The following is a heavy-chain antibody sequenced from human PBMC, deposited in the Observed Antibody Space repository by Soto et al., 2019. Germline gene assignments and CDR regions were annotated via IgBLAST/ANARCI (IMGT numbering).Heavy chain of an antibody. J-gene: IGHJ4*02. CDR2: ISGSGGIT. Sequence: GSLRLSCATSGFTFSIYAMSWVRQAPWKGLEWFSTISGSGGITYYADSVKGRFTISRDNSRNTQHLKMNSLRAEDTAVYYCGKHLSPYCSGGSCYQIDYWAQRTSVIVSS. V-gene: IGHV3-23*01. D-gene: IGHD2-15*01. CDR1: GFTFSIYA. CDR3: GKHLSPYCSGGSCYQIDY.